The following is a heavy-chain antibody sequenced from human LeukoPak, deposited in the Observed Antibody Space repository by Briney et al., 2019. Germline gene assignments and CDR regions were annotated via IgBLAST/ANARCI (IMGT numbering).Heavy chain of an antibody. CDR2: ISYNGGKK. V-gene: IGHV3-30*04. CDR3: ARQESRNYYYEGLDY. Sequence: PGGSLGLSCAASGFSFSSYAIHWVRQAPGKGLEWVALISYNGGKKDYADSVKGRFTIDGDNSKNTVYLQMNSLRPDDTAIYFCARQESRNYYYEGLDYWGQGNLVTVSS. D-gene: IGHD3-22*01. CDR1: GFSFSSYA. J-gene: IGHJ4*02.